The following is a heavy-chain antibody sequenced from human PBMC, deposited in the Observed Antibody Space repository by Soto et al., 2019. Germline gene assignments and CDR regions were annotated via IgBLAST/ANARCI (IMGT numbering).Heavy chain of an antibody. CDR3: ARFLEYCSGGSCYYYYYGMDV. D-gene: IGHD2-15*01. V-gene: IGHV1-69*01. CDR1: GGTFSSYA. Sequence: QVQLVQSGAEVKKPGSSVKVSYKASGGTFSSYAISWVRQAPGQGLEWMGGIIPIFGTANYAQKFQGRVTITADESTSTAYMELSSLRSEDTAVYYCARFLEYCSGGSCYYYYYGMDVWGQGTTVTVSS. CDR2: IIPIFGTA. J-gene: IGHJ6*02.